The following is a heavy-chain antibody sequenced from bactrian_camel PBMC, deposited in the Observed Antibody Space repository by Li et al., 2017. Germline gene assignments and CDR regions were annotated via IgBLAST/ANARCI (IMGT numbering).Heavy chain of an antibody. J-gene: IGHJ4*01. V-gene: IGHV3S53*01. CDR2: IAPDGRT. CDR3: AARIAVSTATCPWTPERYKY. Sequence: VQLVESGGGSVQPGGSLRLSCTVASGSSSRYCMGWFRQATGKERERVAIIAPDGRTTYALSVKGRFTISRDTTKNTLNLQMNSLNPEDTAMYYCAARIAVSTATCPWTPERYKYWGQGTQVTVS. D-gene: IGHD1*01. CDR1: SGSSSRYC.